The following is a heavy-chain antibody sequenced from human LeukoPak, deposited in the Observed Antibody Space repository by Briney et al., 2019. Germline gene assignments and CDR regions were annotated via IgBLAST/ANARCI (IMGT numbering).Heavy chain of an antibody. J-gene: IGHJ4*02. CDR1: GGAISSGNTYY. CDR3: ARGVTAAGIDY. Sequence: SETLSLTCTVSGGAISSGNTYYWNWIRQPAGKGLEWIGRVYSSGSTNYNPSLKSRVTISIDTSKSQFSLKLSSVTAEDTAVYYCARGVTAAGIDYWGQGTLVTVSS. V-gene: IGHV4-61*02. D-gene: IGHD6-13*01. CDR2: VYSSGST.